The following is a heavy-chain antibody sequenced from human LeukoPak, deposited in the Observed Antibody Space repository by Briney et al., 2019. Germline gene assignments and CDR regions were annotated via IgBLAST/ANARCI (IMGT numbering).Heavy chain of an antibody. Sequence: WGSLRLSCAASGFTFSSYSMNWVSQAPGKGLEWVSSISSSGDYKYYADSLKWRLTISRDNAKNSLSLQMSSMRVEDTAVYYCARDYDYVWGSYRPLEYWGQGTLVTVSS. V-gene: IGHV3-21*01. J-gene: IGHJ4*02. CDR3: ARDYDYVWGSYRPLEY. CDR1: GFTFSSYS. D-gene: IGHD3-16*02. CDR2: ISSSGDYK.